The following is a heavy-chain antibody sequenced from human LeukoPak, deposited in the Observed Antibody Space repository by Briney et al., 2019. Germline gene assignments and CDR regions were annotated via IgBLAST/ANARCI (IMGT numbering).Heavy chain of an antibody. J-gene: IGHJ5*02. CDR3: ARDNRGSPPRYQLLYGVFGWFDP. CDR1: GFTFSSYA. CDR2: ISYDGSNK. V-gene: IGHV3-30*01. Sequence: PGGSLRLSCAASGFTFSSYAMHWVRQAPGKGLEWVAVISYDGSNKYYADSVKGRFTISRDNSKNTLYLQMNSLRAEDTAVYYCARDNRGSPPRYQLLYGVFGWFDPWGQGTLVTVSS. D-gene: IGHD2-2*02.